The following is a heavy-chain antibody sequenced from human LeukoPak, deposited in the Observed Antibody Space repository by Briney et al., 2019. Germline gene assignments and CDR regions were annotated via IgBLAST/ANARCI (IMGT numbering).Heavy chain of an antibody. CDR1: RGTFSSYA. CDR3: ARDRSSSSPDAMDM. Sequence: ASVKVSCKASRGTFSSYAISWVRQAPGQGLEWMGGIIPIFGTANYAQKFQGRVTITTDESTSTAYMEVSSLRSEDTAVYYCARDRSSSSPDAMDMWGQGTMVTVSS. D-gene: IGHD6-6*01. V-gene: IGHV1-69*05. J-gene: IGHJ3*02. CDR2: IIPIFGTA.